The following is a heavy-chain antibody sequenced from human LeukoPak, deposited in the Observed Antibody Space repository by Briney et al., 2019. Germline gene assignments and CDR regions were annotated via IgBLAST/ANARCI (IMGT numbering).Heavy chain of an antibody. V-gene: IGHV4-30-2*01. CDR1: GGSISSGGYS. J-gene: IGHJ5*02. CDR2: INHSGST. D-gene: IGHD2-15*01. Sequence: SQTLSLTCAVSGGSISSGGYSWSWIRQPPGKGLEWIGYINHSGSTYYNPSLKSRVTISVDRSKNQFSLKLSSVTAADTAVYYCARGAPPASGYCSGGSCAFDPWGQGTLVTVSS. CDR3: ARGAPPASGYCSGGSCAFDP.